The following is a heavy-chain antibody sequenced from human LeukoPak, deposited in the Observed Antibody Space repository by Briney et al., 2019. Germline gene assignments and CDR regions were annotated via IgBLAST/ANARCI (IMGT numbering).Heavy chain of an antibody. CDR3: AKDRGYHYDSSGYYRMDAFDI. V-gene: IGHV3-30*02. CDR2: IRYDGSNK. CDR1: GFTFSSYA. D-gene: IGHD3-22*01. J-gene: IGHJ3*02. Sequence: GRSLRLSCAASGFTFSSYAMHWVRQAPGKGLEWVAFIRYDGSNKYYADSVKGRFTISRDNSKNTLYLQMNSLRAEDTAVYYCAKDRGYHYDSSGYYRMDAFDIWGQGTMVTVSS.